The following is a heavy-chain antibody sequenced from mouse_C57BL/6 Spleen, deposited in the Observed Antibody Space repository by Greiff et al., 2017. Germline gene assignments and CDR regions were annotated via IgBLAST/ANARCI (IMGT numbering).Heavy chain of an antibody. V-gene: IGHV1-81*01. Sequence: QVQLQQSGAELARPGASVKLSCKASGYTFTSYGISWVKQRTGQGLEWIGESYPRSGNTYYNEKFKGKATLTADKSSSTAYMELRSLTSEDSAVYFCARRERDYSSGFDYWGQGTTLTVSS. CDR1: GYTFTSYG. CDR2: SYPRSGNT. J-gene: IGHJ2*01. CDR3: ARRERDYSSGFDY. D-gene: IGHD2-5*01.